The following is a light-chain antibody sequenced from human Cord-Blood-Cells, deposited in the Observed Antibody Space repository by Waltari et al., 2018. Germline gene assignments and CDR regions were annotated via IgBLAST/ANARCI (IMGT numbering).Light chain of an antibody. J-gene: IGKJ4*01. CDR2: LAS. CDR1: QSVLYSSNNKNY. CDR3: QQYYSTPLT. V-gene: IGKV4-1*01. Sequence: DIVMTQSPDSLAVSLGERATINCKSSQSVLYSSNNKNYLAWYQQKPGQPPKLPIYLASTRESGVPDRFSGSGSGTDFTLTIRSLQAEDVAVYYCQQYYSTPLTFGGGTKVEIK.